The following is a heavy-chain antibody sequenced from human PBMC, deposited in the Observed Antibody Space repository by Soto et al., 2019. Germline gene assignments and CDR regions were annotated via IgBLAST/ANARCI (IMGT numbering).Heavy chain of an antibody. CDR2: ISGSGDST. D-gene: IGHD2-2*01. Sequence: EVQLLESGGGLVQPGGSLRLSCAASGFTFSSYAMYWVRQAPGKGLEWVSGISGSGDSTYNADAVKGRFTISRDHSKSPLDLQMNSLKAEASGINYCAIDESPRTRRYFYHLGHGTLVTVSS. CDR1: GFTFSSYA. J-gene: IGHJ2*01. V-gene: IGHV3-23*01. CDR3: AIDESPRTRRYFYH.